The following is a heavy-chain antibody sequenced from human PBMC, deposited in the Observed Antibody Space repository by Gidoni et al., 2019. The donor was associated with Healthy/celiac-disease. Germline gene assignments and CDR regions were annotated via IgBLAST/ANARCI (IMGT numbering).Heavy chain of an antibody. Sequence: EVQLVESGGGLVQPGGSLKLSCAASGLTFSGSAMHWVRQASGKGLEWGGRIRSKANSYATAYAASVKGRFTISRDDSKNTAYLQMNSLKTEDTAVYYCTTSLRLAVAGKRGSVDYWGQGTLVTVSS. CDR1: GLTFSGSA. CDR2: IRSKANSYAT. J-gene: IGHJ4*02. V-gene: IGHV3-73*02. D-gene: IGHD6-19*01. CDR3: TTSLRLAVAGKRGSVDY.